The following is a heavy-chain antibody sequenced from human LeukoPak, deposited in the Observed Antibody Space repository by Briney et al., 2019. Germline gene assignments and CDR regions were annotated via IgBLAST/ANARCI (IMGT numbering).Heavy chain of an antibody. D-gene: IGHD2-2*01. CDR2: ISGYNGDT. CDR1: GYPFSSCG. J-gene: IGHJ4*02. CDR3: ARIRYCGGISCYYIDY. Sequence: ASVKVSCKTFGYPFSSCGINWVRQAPGQGLEWMGWISGYNGDTNYAQKFQGRVTMTTDTSTNTAYMDLSRLRSDDTAFYYCARIRYCGGISCYYIDYWGQGTLVTVSA. V-gene: IGHV1-18*01.